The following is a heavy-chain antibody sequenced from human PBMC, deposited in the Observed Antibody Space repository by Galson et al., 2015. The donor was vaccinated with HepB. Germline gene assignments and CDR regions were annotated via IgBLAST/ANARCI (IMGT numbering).Heavy chain of an antibody. J-gene: IGHJ4*02. CDR1: GYNFTDYW. CDR2: IHPSDSNA. D-gene: IGHD3-10*01. Sequence: QSGAEVKKPGESLKISCEGSGYNFTDYWIGWVRQKPGRGLEWMGTIHPSDSNATYSPSFEGQVTISVDKTFNVTYLKWTSLKASDGGMFYCARHAIEVNYYPPTGHLWLTPGHFDYWGQGSLVTVSS. V-gene: IGHV5-51*01. CDR3: ARHAIEVNYYPPTGHLWLTPGHFDY.